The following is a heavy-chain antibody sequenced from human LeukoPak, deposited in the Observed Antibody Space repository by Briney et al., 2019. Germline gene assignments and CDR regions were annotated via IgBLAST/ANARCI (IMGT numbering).Heavy chain of an antibody. J-gene: IGHJ4*02. Sequence: GGSLRLSCAASGFTFSSYEMNWVRQAPGKGLEWVSYISSSGSTIYYADSVKGRFTISRGNAKNSLYLQMNSLRAEDTAVYYCAREMYSYGTPWYYFDYWGQGTLVTVSS. V-gene: IGHV3-48*03. CDR2: ISSSGSTI. CDR3: AREMYSYGTPWYYFDY. D-gene: IGHD5-18*01. CDR1: GFTFSSYE.